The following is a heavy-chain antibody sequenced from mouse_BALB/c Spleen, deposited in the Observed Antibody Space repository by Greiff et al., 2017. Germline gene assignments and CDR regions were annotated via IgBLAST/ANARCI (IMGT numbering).Heavy chain of an antibody. CDR1: GFAFSSYD. CDR2: ISSGGGST. Sequence: EVQLVESGGGLVKPGGSLKLSCAASGFAFSSYDMSWVRQTPEKRLEWVAYISSGGGSTYYPDTVKGRFNISRDTAKNTLYLQMSSLKSEDTAMYYCARQGVYGYDPFAYWGQGTLVTVSA. CDR3: ARQGVYGYDPFAY. V-gene: IGHV5-12-1*01. J-gene: IGHJ3*01. D-gene: IGHD2-14*01.